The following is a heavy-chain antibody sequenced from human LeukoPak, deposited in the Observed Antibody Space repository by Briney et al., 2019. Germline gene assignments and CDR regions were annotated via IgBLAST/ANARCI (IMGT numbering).Heavy chain of an antibody. D-gene: IGHD3-9*01. CDR2: ISTSHSYI. V-gene: IGHV3-21*01. J-gene: IGHJ4*02. Sequence: GGSLRLSRAASGFTFNGYNMKWVRQAPGKGLEWVSSISTSHSYIYYADSVKGRFTIARDNAKKSLYLQMNNLRVEDTAIYYCATAAATHYDVLSGYYNDFDYWGQGTLVTVSS. CDR3: ATAAATHYDVLSGYYNDFDY. CDR1: GFTFNGYN.